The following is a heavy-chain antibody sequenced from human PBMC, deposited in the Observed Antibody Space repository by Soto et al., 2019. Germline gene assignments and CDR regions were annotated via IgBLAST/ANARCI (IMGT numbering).Heavy chain of an antibody. CDR1: GYTFTGYG. CDR2: ISAYNGNT. D-gene: IGHD3-22*01. J-gene: IGHJ3*02. CDR3: ARDLRRYYYDSSGLDAFDI. Sequence: ASVKVSCTASGYTFTGYGISWVRHAPGQGLEWMGWISAYNGNTNYAQKLQGRVTRTTDTSTSTAYMELRSLRSDDTAVYYCARDLRRYYYDSSGLDAFDIWGQGTMVTVSS. V-gene: IGHV1-18*01.